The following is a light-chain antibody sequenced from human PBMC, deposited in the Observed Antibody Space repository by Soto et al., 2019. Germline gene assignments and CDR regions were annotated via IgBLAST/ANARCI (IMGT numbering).Light chain of an antibody. V-gene: IGKV1-5*01. J-gene: IGKJ1*01. CDR2: DAS. CDR1: QNINNW. CDR3: QRYNSASRT. Sequence: DIQMTQSPSTLSASVGDRVTITCRASQNINNWLAWYQQKPGKAPKFLIYDASILESGVPSRFSGSGSGTEFTLTISSLQPDEFATYFCQRYNSASRTFGQGTKVEIK.